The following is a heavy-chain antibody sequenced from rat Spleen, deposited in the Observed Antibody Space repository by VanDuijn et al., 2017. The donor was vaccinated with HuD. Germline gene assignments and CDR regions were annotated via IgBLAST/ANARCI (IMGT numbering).Heavy chain of an antibody. CDR3: TRELPGYNSR. CDR1: GFTFSSSP. V-gene: IGHV5-29*01. J-gene: IGHJ2*01. D-gene: IGHD1-4*01. CDR2: ISYDGSST. Sequence: EVQLMESGGGSVQPGRSLKLSCAASGFTFSSSPMAWVRQAPTKGLEWVATISYDGSSTYYRDSVKGRFTISRDNAKSTLYLQMDSLRSEDTAIYYCTRELPGYNSRWGQGVMVTVSS.